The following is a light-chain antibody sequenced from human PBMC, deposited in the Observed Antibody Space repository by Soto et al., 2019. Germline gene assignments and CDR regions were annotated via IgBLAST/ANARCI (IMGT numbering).Light chain of an antibody. Sequence: QSALTQSPSASASLGASVKLTCTLNSGHSSYAIAWHQQQPEKGPRYLMKVNSDGSHSKGDGIPDRFSGSSSGAERYLTISSLQSEDEADYYCQTWDTGIQVFGGGTKLTVL. J-gene: IGLJ3*02. CDR3: QTWDTGIQV. V-gene: IGLV4-69*01. CDR1: SGHSSYA. CDR2: VNSDGSH.